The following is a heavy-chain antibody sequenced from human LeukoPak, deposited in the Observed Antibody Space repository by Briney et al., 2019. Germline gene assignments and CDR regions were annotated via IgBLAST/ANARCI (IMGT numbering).Heavy chain of an antibody. Sequence: PSETLSLTCTVSGGSISSSTYYWGWIRQPPGKGLEWIGSIYYSGSTNYNPSLKSRVTISVDTSKNQFSLKLSSVTAADTAVYYCARIRAWVVTYYMDVWGKGTTVTVSS. CDR2: IYYSGST. CDR3: ARIRAWVVTYYMDV. D-gene: IGHD3-22*01. J-gene: IGHJ6*03. CDR1: GGSISSSTYY. V-gene: IGHV4-39*07.